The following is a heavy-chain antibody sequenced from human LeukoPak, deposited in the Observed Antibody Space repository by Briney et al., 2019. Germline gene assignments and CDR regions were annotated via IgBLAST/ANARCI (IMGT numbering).Heavy chain of an antibody. CDR3: ARVETLAAAGL. CDR2: INAGNGNT. CDR1: GYTFTSYA. V-gene: IGHV1-3*01. D-gene: IGHD6-13*01. Sequence: VASVKVSCKASGYTFTSYAMHWVRQAPGQRLEWMGWINAGNGNTKYSQKFQGRVTITRDTSASTAYMELSSLRSEDTAVYYCARVETLAAAGLWGQGTLVTVSS. J-gene: IGHJ4*02.